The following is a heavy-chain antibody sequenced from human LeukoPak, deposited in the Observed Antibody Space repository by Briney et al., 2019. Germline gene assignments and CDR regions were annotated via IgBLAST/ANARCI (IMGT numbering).Heavy chain of an antibody. CDR1: GFTFSSYW. CDR2: IKQDGSEK. V-gene: IGHV3-7*01. J-gene: IGHJ4*02. CDR3: ARHRQDRNYYDSSGYYPDFDY. Sequence: GGSLRLSCAASGFTFSSYWMSWVRQAPGKGVEWVANIKQDGSEKYYVDSVKGRFTISRDNAKNSLYLQMNSLRAEDTAVYYCARHRQDRNYYDSSGYYPDFDYWGQGTLVTVSS. D-gene: IGHD3-22*01.